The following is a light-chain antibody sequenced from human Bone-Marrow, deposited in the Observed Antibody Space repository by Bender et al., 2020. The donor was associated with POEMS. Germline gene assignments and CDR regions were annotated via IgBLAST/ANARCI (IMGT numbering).Light chain of an antibody. Sequence: QSVVTQPPSVSATPGQRVTISCSGSSYNVGSNFVYWYQQFPGTAPKLLLYKNDHRTSGVPGRFSGSKSGTSASLAITGLQAEDEGDYYCQSYDNSLGGWVFGGGTKLTVL. CDR2: KND. J-gene: IGLJ3*02. CDR1: SYNVGSNF. V-gene: IGLV1-47*01. CDR3: QSYDNSLGGWV.